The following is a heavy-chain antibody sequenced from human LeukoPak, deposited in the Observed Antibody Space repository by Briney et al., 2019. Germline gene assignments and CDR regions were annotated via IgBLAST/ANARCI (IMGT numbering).Heavy chain of an antibody. D-gene: IGHD2-15*01. CDR2: ISSSSSYI. CDR3: ARDPGYCSGGSCPLDY. Sequence: GGSLRLSCAASGFTFSSYSMNWVRQAPGKGLEWVSSISSSSSYIYYADSVKGRSTISRDNAKNSLYLQMNSLRAEDTAVYYCARDPGYCSGGSCPLDYWGQGTLVTVSS. J-gene: IGHJ4*02. V-gene: IGHV3-21*01. CDR1: GFTFSSYS.